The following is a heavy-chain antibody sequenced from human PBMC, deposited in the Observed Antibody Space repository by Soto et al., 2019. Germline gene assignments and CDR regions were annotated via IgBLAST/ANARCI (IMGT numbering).Heavy chain of an antibody. J-gene: IGHJ5*02. Sequence: GGSLRLSCAASGFTFSSYGMHWVRQAPGKGLEWVAVIWYDGSNKYYADSVKGRFTISRDNSKNTLYLQMNSLRAEDTAVYYCARDPSPYGDYPNWFEPWGQGTLVTVS. CDR2: IWYDGSNK. V-gene: IGHV3-33*01. CDR1: GFTFSSYG. D-gene: IGHD4-17*01. CDR3: ARDPSPYGDYPNWFEP.